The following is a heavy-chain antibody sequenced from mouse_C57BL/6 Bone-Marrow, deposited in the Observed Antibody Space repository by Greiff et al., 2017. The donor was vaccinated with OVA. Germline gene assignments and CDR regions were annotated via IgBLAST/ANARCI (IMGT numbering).Heavy chain of an antibody. Sequence: EVQGVESGAELVRPGASVKLSCTASGFNIKDDYMHWVKQRPEQGLEWIGWIDPENGDTEYASKFQGKATITADTSSNTAYLQLSSLTSEDTAVYYCTGVWLRRGLAYWGQGTLVTVSA. D-gene: IGHD2-2*01. CDR1: GFNIKDDY. V-gene: IGHV14-4*01. CDR3: TGVWLRRGLAY. CDR2: IDPENGDT. J-gene: IGHJ3*01.